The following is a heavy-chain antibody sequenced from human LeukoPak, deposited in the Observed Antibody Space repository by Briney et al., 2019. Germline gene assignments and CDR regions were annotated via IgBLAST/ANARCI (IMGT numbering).Heavy chain of an antibody. J-gene: IGHJ4*02. Sequence: KTSETLSLTCSVSGGSISDHYWSWLRQPAGKGLEWIGRIYSTGGTNYNPSLRSRVTLSIVESKNQFSLSLNFVTAADTAVYYCARGIGNFIHHDSSGYLFDSWGQGALVTVSS. CDR3: ARGIGNFIHHDSSGYLFDS. CDR1: GGSISDHY. V-gene: IGHV4-4*07. CDR2: IYSTGGT. D-gene: IGHD3-22*01.